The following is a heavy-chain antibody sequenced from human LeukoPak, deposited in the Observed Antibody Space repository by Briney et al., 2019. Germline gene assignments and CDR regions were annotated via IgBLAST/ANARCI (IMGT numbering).Heavy chain of an antibody. CDR2: ISWNSGSI. D-gene: IGHD6-19*01. CDR3: AKDLSSGWYGDAFDI. V-gene: IGHV3-9*01. J-gene: IGHJ3*02. Sequence: GGSLRLSCAASGSTFDDYAMHWVRQAPGKGLEWVSGISWNSGSIGYADSVKGRFTISRGNAKNSLYLQMNSLRAEDTALYYCAKDLSSGWYGDAFDIWGQGTMVTVSS. CDR1: GSTFDDYA.